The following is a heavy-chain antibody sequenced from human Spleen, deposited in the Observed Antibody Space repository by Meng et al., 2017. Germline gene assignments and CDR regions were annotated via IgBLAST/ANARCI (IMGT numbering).Heavy chain of an antibody. J-gene: IGHJ6*02. V-gene: IGHV5-51*01. Sequence: KVSCKGSGYSFTRYWIGWVRQMPGKGLEWMGIIYPGDSESRYSPYLQGQVTISADKSISTAYLQRSSLKASDTAMYYCARHRYYGSGYYYYGMDVWGQGTTVTVSS. CDR2: IYPGDSES. CDR3: ARHRYYGSGYYYYGMDV. CDR1: GYSFTRYW. D-gene: IGHD3-10*01.